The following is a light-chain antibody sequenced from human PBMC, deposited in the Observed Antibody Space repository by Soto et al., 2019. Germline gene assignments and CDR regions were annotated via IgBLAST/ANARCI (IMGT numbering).Light chain of an antibody. CDR2: ATS. Sequence: VVLTHSPATLSFSPGEGATLSFRASQSIGNYLAWYQQKPGQAPRLLIYATSNRATGIPARFSGSGSGTDFTLTISSLEPEDFAVYYCQQRSSWPFTFGPGTKVDIK. CDR3: QQRSSWPFT. CDR1: QSIGNY. V-gene: IGKV3-11*01. J-gene: IGKJ3*01.